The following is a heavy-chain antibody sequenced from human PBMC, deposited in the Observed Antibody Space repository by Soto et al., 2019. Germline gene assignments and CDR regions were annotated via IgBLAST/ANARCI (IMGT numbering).Heavy chain of an antibody. CDR1: GDSIDNYY. V-gene: IGHV4-59*01. CDR2: IYYTGSP. J-gene: IGHJ4*02. D-gene: IGHD6-13*01. CDR3: AKYRRTEAEGFTLDY. Sequence: SETLSLTCTVSGDSIDNYYWSWIRQPPGKRLEWIGYIYYTGSPTYNPSLESRVTMSVDTSKNQFSLKLNSVNAADTAVYYCAKYRRTEAEGFTLDYWGRGTLVTVSS.